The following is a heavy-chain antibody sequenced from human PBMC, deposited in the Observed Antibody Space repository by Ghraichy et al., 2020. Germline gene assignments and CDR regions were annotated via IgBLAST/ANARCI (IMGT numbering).Heavy chain of an antibody. CDR1: GGSFSGYY. J-gene: IGHJ2*01. Sequence: SETLSLTCAVYGGSFSGYYWSWIRQPPGKGLEWIGEINHSGSTNYNPSLKSRVTISVDTSKNQFSLKLSSVTAADTAVYYCARVESYLPDLWGRGTLVTVSS. V-gene: IGHV4-34*01. CDR3: ARVESYLPDL. D-gene: IGHD2/OR15-2a*01. CDR2: INHSGST.